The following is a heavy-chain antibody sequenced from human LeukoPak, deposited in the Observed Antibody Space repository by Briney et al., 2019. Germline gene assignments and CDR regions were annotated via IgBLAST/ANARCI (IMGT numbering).Heavy chain of an antibody. V-gene: IGHV1-69*05. CDR1: GGTFSSYA. D-gene: IGHD3-22*01. CDR3: ARDRDGVTGSSGYYYEGHY. J-gene: IGHJ4*02. CDR2: IIPIFGTA. Sequence: GSSVKVSCKASGGTFSSYAISWVRQAPGQGLEWMGGIIPIFGTANYAQKFQGRVTITTDESTSTAYMELSSLRSEDRAVYYCARDRDGVTGSSGYYYEGHYWGQGTLVTVSS.